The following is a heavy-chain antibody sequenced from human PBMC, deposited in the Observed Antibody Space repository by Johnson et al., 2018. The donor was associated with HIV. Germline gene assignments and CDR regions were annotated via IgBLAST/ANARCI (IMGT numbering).Heavy chain of an antibody. V-gene: IGHV3-11*01. D-gene: IGHD2-8*02. CDR3: ARDVLGDGTYPPDAFDI. CDR1: GFIFRDYH. Sequence: QVQLVESGGGLVKPGGSLRLSCAASGFIFRDYHMSWIRQAPGKGVEWLSYISGSGSIIYYADSVKGRVTISRDNAKNSLYLQVHSLRVEDTAVYYCARDVLGDGTYPPDAFDIWGQGTMVTVSS. J-gene: IGHJ3*02. CDR2: ISGSGSII.